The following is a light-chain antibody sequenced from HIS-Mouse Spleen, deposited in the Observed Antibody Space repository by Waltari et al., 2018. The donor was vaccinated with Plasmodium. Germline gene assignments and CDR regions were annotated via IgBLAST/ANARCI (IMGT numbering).Light chain of an antibody. J-gene: IGLJ2*01. Sequence: SALTQPASVSGSTGQSLPISCTGTSRDVGSYNLVSWYQQHPGKAPKLMIYEGSKRPSGVSNRFSGSKSGNTASLTIPGLQAEDEADYYCCSYAGSSTFVVFGGGTKLTVL. CDR3: CSYAGSSTFVV. V-gene: IGLV2-23*03. CDR1: SRDVGSYNL. CDR2: EGS.